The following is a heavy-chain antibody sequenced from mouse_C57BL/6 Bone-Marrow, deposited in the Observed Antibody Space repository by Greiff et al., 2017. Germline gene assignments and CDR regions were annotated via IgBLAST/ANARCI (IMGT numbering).Heavy chain of an antibody. V-gene: IGHV1-81*01. CDR1: GYTFTSYG. D-gene: IGHD2-2*01. CDR3: AREGVWLGWYFDV. CDR2: IYPRSGNT. J-gene: IGHJ1*03. Sequence: QVQLQQSGAELARPGASVKLSCKASGYTFTSYGISWVKQRTGQGLEWIGEIYPRSGNTYYNEKFKGKATLTADKSSSTAYMELRSLTCEDSAVYFCAREGVWLGWYFDVWGTGTTVTVSS.